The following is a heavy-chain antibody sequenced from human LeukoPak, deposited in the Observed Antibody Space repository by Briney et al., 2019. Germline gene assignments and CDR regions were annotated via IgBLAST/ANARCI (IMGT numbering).Heavy chain of an antibody. CDR3: ARATGSGIMYYYDSSGYSLDY. D-gene: IGHD3-22*01. Sequence: PGGSLRLSCAASGFTFSSYAMSWVRQAPGKGLEWVANIKQDGSEKYYVDSVKGRFTISRDNAKNSLYLQMNSLGAEDTAVYYCARATGSGIMYYYDSSGYSLDYWGQGTLVTVSS. CDR1: GFTFSSYA. V-gene: IGHV3-7*01. CDR2: IKQDGSEK. J-gene: IGHJ4*02.